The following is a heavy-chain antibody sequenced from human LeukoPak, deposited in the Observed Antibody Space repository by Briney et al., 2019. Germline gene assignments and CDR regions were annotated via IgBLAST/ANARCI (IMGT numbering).Heavy chain of an antibody. CDR2: ISWNSNSI. Sequence: GGSLRLSCAGSGFMFVDYAMHWVRQVPGKGLEWVSGISWNSNSIGYADSVKGRSTISRDNAENSLYLQMNSLRPEDTAFYYCAKDTHSSGWYGNAFDVWGQGTMVTVSS. J-gene: IGHJ3*01. V-gene: IGHV3-9*01. CDR1: GFMFVDYA. CDR3: AKDTHSSGWYGNAFDV. D-gene: IGHD6-19*01.